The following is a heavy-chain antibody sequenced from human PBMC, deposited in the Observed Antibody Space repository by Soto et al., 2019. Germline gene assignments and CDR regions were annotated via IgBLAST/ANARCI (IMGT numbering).Heavy chain of an antibody. CDR2: IKQDGSEK. Sequence: GSLRLSCAASGFTFSSYWMSWVRQAPGKGLEWVANIKQDGSEKYYVDSVKGRFTISRDNAKNSLYLQMNSLRAEDTAVYYCARVYYDSSGYLGIDYWGQGTLVTVSS. J-gene: IGHJ4*02. D-gene: IGHD3-22*01. CDR1: GFTFSSYW. CDR3: ARVYYDSSGYLGIDY. V-gene: IGHV3-7*01.